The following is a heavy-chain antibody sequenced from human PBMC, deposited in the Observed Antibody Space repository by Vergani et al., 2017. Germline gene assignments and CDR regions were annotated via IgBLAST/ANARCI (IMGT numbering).Heavy chain of an antibody. V-gene: IGHV4-34*01. Sequence: QVQLQQWGAGLLKPSETLSLTCAVYGGSFSGYYWSWIRQPPGKGLEWSGEINHSGSTNYNPSLKSGVTISVDTSKTQFSLKLSSVTAADTAVYYCARGPTAGYSYGYRNRYFDYWGQGTLVTVSS. D-gene: IGHD5-18*01. J-gene: IGHJ4*02. CDR2: INHSGST. CDR3: ARGPTAGYSYGYRNRYFDY. CDR1: GGSFSGYY.